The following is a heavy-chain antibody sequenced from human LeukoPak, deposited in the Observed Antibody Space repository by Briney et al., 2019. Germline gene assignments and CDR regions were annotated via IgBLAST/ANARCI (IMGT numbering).Heavy chain of an antibody. D-gene: IGHD5-12*01. V-gene: IGHV3-48*01. Sequence: PGGSLKLSCAASGFIFGTYGMNWLRHAPGEGLEWVSYISETGSTTYYTDSVKGLFTISRHNDKNSLYLQMNSQRAEETAVYYCARELEVAPTLDCWGQGALVTVSS. J-gene: IGHJ4*02. CDR3: ARELEVAPTLDC. CDR2: ISETGSTT. CDR1: GFIFGTYG.